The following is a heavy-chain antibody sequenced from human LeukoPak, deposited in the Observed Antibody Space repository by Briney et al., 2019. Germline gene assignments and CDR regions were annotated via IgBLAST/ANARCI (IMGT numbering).Heavy chain of an antibody. CDR3: ARGDNYYDSSGPSYYFAY. Sequence: GGYVRLSCAASGFTFSHYAMPWVRQAPGRGLEWVAVISYDGSHKYYADSVKGRFTISRDNSKNTLYLQMNSLRAEDTAVYYCARGDNYYDSSGPSYYFAYWGQGTLVSVSS. CDR1: GFTFSHYA. CDR2: ISYDGSHK. D-gene: IGHD3-22*01. V-gene: IGHV3-30-3*01. J-gene: IGHJ4*02.